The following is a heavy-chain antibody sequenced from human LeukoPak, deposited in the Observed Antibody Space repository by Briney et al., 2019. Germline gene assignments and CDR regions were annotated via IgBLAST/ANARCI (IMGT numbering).Heavy chain of an antibody. CDR2: VYHSGNT. V-gene: IGHV4-31*03. CDR1: GASIRSSGYY. CDR3: ARANYYDSTGHLPVVYPSDF. Sequence: SETLSLTCTVSGASIRSSGYYWSWIRQDPAKGLEWIGYVYHSGNTYYNPSLESRVTISLDTSKNQFSLKLRSVTAADTAVYYCARANYYDSTGHLPVVYPSDFWGQGTLVTVSS. J-gene: IGHJ4*02. D-gene: IGHD3-22*01.